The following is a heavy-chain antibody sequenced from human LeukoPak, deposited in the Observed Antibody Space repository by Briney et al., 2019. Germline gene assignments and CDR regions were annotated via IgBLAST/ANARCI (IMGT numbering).Heavy chain of an antibody. V-gene: IGHV3-21*01. CDR2: ISRNSTYI. CDR3: ARDEGYYFDS. Sequence: TGGSLRLSCAASGFTFSDYIMNWVRQAPGKGLEWVASISRNSTYIHYADSVKGRFTISRDNARNSLFLQMNSLRAEDTAIYYCARDEGYYFDSWGLGTQVTVSS. J-gene: IGHJ4*02. CDR1: GFTFSDYI.